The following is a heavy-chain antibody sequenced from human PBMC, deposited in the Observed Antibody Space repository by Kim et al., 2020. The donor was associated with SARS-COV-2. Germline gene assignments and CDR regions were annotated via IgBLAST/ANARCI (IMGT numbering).Heavy chain of an antibody. CDR2: IIPIFGTA. J-gene: IGHJ5*02. CDR3: ARVAQERYSGNGWFDP. Sequence: SVKVSFKASGGTFSSYAISWVRQAPGQGLEWMGGIIPIFGTANYAQKFQGRVTITADESTSTAYMELSSLRSEDTAVYYCARVAQERYSGNGWFDPWGQGTLVTVSS. CDR1: GGTFSSYA. V-gene: IGHV1-69*13. D-gene: IGHD5-12*01.